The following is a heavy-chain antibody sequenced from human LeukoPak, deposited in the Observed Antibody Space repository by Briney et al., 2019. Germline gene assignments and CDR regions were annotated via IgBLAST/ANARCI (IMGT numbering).Heavy chain of an antibody. J-gene: IGHJ4*02. CDR3: AREMTTVTRADY. D-gene: IGHD4-17*01. Sequence: GGSLRLSCTASGFTFGDYAMSWVRQAPGKGLEWVANIKQDGSEKYYVDSVKGRFTISRDNAKNSLYLQMNSLRAEDTAVYYCAREMTTVTRADYWGQGTLVTVSS. V-gene: IGHV3-7*01. CDR1: GFTFGDYA. CDR2: IKQDGSEK.